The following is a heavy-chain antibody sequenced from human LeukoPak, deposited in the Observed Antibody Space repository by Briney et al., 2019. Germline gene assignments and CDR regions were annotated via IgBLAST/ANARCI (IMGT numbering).Heavy chain of an antibody. V-gene: IGHV5-51*01. Sequence: GESLKISCKGSGYSLTSYWIGWVRQMPGKGLEWMGIIYPGDSDTRYSPSFQGQVTISADKSISTAYLQWSSMKASDTAMYYCARQVVAGTEGAYYFDYWGLGTLVTVSS. CDR3: ARQVVAGTEGAYYFDY. D-gene: IGHD6-19*01. CDR1: GYSLTSYW. J-gene: IGHJ4*02. CDR2: IYPGDSDT.